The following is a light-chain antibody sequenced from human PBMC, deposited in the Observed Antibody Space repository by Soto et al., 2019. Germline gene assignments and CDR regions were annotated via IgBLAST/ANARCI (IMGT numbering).Light chain of an antibody. Sequence: EIVLTQSPGTLSLSPGERATLSCRASQSVSSSYLAWYQQKPGQAPRLLIYGASSRATGIPDRFSGSGSGTDFTLTIIRLEPEDFAVYYCQQYVSSPPWYTFGQGTKLEI. CDR3: QQYVSSPPWYT. V-gene: IGKV3-20*01. CDR1: QSVSSSY. J-gene: IGKJ2*01. CDR2: GAS.